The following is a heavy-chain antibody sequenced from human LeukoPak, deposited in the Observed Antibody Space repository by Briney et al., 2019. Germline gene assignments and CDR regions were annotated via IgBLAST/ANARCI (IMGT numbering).Heavy chain of an antibody. CDR3: ARHRRELTVTSYYYYMDV. CDR1: GYSFTSYW. Sequence: GESLKISCKGSGYSFTSYWIAWVRQMPGKGLKWMGIIYPGDSDARYSPSFQGQVTISADKSISTAYLQWSSLKASDTAMYYCARHRRELTVTSYYYYMDVWGKGTTVTVSS. J-gene: IGHJ6*03. V-gene: IGHV5-51*01. CDR2: IYPGDSDA. D-gene: IGHD4-17*01.